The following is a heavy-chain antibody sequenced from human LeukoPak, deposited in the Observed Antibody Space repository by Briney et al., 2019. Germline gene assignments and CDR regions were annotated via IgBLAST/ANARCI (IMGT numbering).Heavy chain of an antibody. J-gene: IGHJ3*02. Sequence: GGSLRLSCAASGFTFSSNAMSWVRQAPGKGLEWVSAITAGGGSTYYADSVKGRFTISRDNSKNTLYLQMNSLRAEDTAVYYCAKGRFVLDASDIWGQGTMVTVSS. D-gene: IGHD3-10*01. V-gene: IGHV3-23*01. CDR2: ITAGGGST. CDR1: GFTFSSNA. CDR3: AKGRFVLDASDI.